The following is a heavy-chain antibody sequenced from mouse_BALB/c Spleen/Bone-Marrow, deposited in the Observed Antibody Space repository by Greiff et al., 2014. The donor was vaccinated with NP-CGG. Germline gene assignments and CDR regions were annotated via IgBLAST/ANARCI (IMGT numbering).Heavy chain of an antibody. CDR3: ARQLGLRWAMDY. D-gene: IGHD3-1*01. Sequence: LQQSGGGLVLPGGSLKLSCAASGFTFSSYTVSWVRQTPEKRLEWVAYISNGGGSTYYPDTVKGRFTISRDNAKNTLYLQMSSLKSEDTAMYYCARQLGLRWAMDYWGQGTSVTVSS. CDR1: GFTFSSYT. V-gene: IGHV5-12-2*01. J-gene: IGHJ4*01. CDR2: ISNGGGST.